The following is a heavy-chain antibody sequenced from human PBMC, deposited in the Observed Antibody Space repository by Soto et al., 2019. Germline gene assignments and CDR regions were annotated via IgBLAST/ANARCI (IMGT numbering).Heavy chain of an antibody. D-gene: IGHD1-26*01. J-gene: IGHJ4*02. CDR3: TTDLGRWELGYYFDY. V-gene: IGHV3-15*01. CDR1: GFTFSNAW. Sequence: EVQLVESGGGLVKPGGSLRLSCAASGFTFSNAWMSWVRQAPGKGLEWVGRIKSKTDGGTTDYAAPVKGRFTISRDDSKNTLYLQMNSLKTEDTAVYYCTTDLGRWELGYYFDYWGQGTLVTVSS. CDR2: IKSKTDGGTT.